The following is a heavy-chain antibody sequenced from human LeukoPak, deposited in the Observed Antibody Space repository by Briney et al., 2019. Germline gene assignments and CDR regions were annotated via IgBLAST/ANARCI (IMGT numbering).Heavy chain of an antibody. V-gene: IGHV3-48*03. D-gene: IGHD1-26*01. Sequence: PGGSLRLSCAASGFTFSSYEMNWVRQAPGKGLEWVSYISSSGSTIYYADSVKGRFTISRDNSKNTLYLQMNSLRAEDTAVYYCAKWGPYFGGSYEAPYYYYYMDVWGKGTTVTVSS. CDR3: AKWGPYFGGSYEAPYYYYYMDV. J-gene: IGHJ6*03. CDR1: GFTFSSYE. CDR2: ISSSGSTI.